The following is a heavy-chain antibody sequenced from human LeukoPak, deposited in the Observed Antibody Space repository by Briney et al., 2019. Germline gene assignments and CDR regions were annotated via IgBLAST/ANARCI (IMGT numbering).Heavy chain of an antibody. D-gene: IGHD3-10*01. Sequence: SETLSLTCTVSGGSISSYYWSWIRQPPGKGLEWIGYIYYSGSTNYNPSLKSRVTISVDTSKNQFSLKLSSVTAADTAVYYCARIEASGELGYWGQGTLVTVSS. J-gene: IGHJ4*02. CDR2: IYYSGST. V-gene: IGHV4-59*01. CDR1: GGSISSYY. CDR3: ARIEASGELGY.